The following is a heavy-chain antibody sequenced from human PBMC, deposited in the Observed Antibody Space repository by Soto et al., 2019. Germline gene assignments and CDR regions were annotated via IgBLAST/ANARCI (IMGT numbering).Heavy chain of an antibody. CDR2: IIPILGIA. V-gene: IGHV1-69*02. J-gene: IGHJ4*02. D-gene: IGHD2-15*01. Sequence: SVKVSCKASGGTFSSYTISWVRQAPGQGLEWMGRIIPILGIANYAQKFQGRVTITADKSTSTAYMELSSLRSEDTAVYYCAIVLFCSGGSCYYEGWPSYFDYWAQGTLVTVSS. CDR1: GGTFSSYT. CDR3: AIVLFCSGGSCYYEGWPSYFDY.